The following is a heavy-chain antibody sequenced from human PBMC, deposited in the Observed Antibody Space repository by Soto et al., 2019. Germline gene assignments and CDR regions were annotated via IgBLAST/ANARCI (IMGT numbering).Heavy chain of an antibody. J-gene: IGHJ6*02. D-gene: IGHD6-13*01. CDR1: GFTFSSYA. CDR2: ISGSGGST. V-gene: IGHV3-23*01. CDR3: AKGRAAATTYGMAV. Sequence: GGSLRLSCAASGFTFSSYAMSWVRQAPGKGLEWVSAISGSGGSTYYADSVKGRFTISRDNSKNTLYLQMNSLRAEDTAVYYCAKGRAAATTYGMAVWGQGTTVTVYS.